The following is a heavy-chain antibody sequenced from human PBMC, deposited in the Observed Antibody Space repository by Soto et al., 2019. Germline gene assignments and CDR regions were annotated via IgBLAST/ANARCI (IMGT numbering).Heavy chain of an antibody. CDR3: ARGGRYQRQLFDY. Sequence: ASVKVSCKASGGTFSSYAISWVRQAPGQGLEWMGIINPSGGSTSYAQKFQGRVTMTRDTSTSTVYMELSSLRSEDTAMYYCARGGRYQRQLFDYWGQGTLVTVSS. CDR2: INPSGGST. J-gene: IGHJ4*02. CDR1: GGTFSSYA. V-gene: IGHV1-46*01. D-gene: IGHD3-16*02.